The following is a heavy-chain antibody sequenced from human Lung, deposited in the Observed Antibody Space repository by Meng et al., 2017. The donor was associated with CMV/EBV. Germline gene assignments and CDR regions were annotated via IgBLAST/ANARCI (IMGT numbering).Heavy chain of an antibody. CDR3: TRALDYYDSRAFYYYYGMDV. CDR1: GFTFGDYA. V-gene: IGHV3-49*04. D-gene: IGHD3-22*01. Sequence: GGSXRLXCTASGFTFGDYAMSWVRQAPGKGLEWVGFIRSKAYGGTTEYAASVKGRFTISRDDSKSIAYLQMNSLKTEDTAVYYCTRALDYYDSRAFYYYYGMDVWXQGNXVTVSS. CDR2: IRSKAYGGTT. J-gene: IGHJ6*02.